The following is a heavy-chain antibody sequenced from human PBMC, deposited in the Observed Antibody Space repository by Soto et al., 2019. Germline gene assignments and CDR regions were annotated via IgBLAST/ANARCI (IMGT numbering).Heavy chain of an antibody. D-gene: IGHD2-8*02. Sequence: QVTLKESGPVLVKPTETLTLTCTVSGCSLSNAKKGVCWNRQPPGKALEWLAHIFSNDEKSYSTSLNSRLTISKDTSKSQVVLTMTNMDPGDTATYYCARSWYWSPNRLDYWGQGALVTVSS. V-gene: IGHV2-26*01. CDR3: ARSWYWSPNRLDY. CDR1: GCSLSNAKKG. J-gene: IGHJ4*02. CDR2: IFSNDEK.